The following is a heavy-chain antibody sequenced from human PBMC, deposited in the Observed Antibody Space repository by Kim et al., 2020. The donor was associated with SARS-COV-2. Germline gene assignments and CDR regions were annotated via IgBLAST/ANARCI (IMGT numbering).Heavy chain of an antibody. Sequence: GGSPRLSCVVSGFTFSSYYMSWIRQAPGKGLEWVSFVNPDGSEKSYVDSVKGRFTISRDNARNSVFLQMNSLTAEDTAVYYCGSPTRGFWGQGTLVTVSS. CDR2: VNPDGSEK. J-gene: IGHJ4*02. CDR1: GFTFSSYY. CDR3: GSPTRGF. V-gene: IGHV3-7*05.